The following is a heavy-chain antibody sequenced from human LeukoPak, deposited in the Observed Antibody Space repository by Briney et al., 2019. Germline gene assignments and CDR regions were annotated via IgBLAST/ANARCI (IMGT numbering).Heavy chain of an antibody. CDR2: ISGSGGST. D-gene: IGHD6-13*01. J-gene: IGHJ4*02. Sequence: QSGGTLRLSCAASGFTFSSYGMSWVRQAPGKGLEWVSAISGSGGSTYYADSVKGRFTISRDNSKNTLYLQMNSLKTEDTAVYYCTTSPAAGIDYWGQGTLVTVSS. CDR1: GFTFSSYG. CDR3: TTSPAAGIDY. V-gene: IGHV3-23*01.